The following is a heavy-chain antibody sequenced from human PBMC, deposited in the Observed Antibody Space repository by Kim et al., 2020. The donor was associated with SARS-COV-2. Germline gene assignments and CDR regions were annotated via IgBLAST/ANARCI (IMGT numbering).Heavy chain of an antibody. CDR3: SRDLDV. Sequence: KRDGSEKYCGDSVKGRFAVSRDNAENSLYLQMNSLRAEDTAVYYCSRDLDVWGKGAAVTVSS. V-gene: IGHV3-7*01. J-gene: IGHJ6*04. CDR2: KRDGSEK.